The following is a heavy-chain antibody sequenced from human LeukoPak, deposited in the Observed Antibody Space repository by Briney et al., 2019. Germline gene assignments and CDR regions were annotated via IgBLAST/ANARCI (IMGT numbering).Heavy chain of an antibody. CDR2: TYYRSKWYN. Sequence: PSETLSLTCTVSGGSISSYYWNWIRQSPSRGLEWLGRTYYRSKWYNDYAVSVKSRITINPDTSKNQFSLQLNSVTPEDTAVYYCARDRVNNWNDRYYYYYYMDVWGKGTTVTVSS. CDR3: ARDRVNNWNDRYYYYYYMDV. CDR1: GGSISSYY. V-gene: IGHV6-1*01. D-gene: IGHD1-1*01. J-gene: IGHJ6*03.